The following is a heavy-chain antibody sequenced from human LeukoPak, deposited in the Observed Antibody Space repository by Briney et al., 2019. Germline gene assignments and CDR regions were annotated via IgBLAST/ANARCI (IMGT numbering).Heavy chain of an antibody. CDR3: AKTSALGGGGACDY. J-gene: IGHJ4*02. CDR1: GFTFSSYA. Sequence: GGSLRLSCAASGFTFSSYAMSWVRQAPGKGLEWVSAISGSGDSTYYADSVKGRFTISRDNSKNTLYLQMNSLRAEDTAVYYCAKTSALGGGGACDYWGQGTLVTVSS. D-gene: IGHD1-26*01. CDR2: ISGSGDST. V-gene: IGHV3-23*01.